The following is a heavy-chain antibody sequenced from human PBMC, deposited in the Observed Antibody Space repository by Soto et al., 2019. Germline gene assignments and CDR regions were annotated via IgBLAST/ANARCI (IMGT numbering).Heavy chain of an antibody. CDR1: GYTFKSYD. CDR3: ARKGYIGNFAMDV. Sequence: ASVKVSCKASGYTFKSYDVMWGRKAPGQGLEWMGWISGHNGKADYAENLQGRVIMTTDTSTATASMDLRGLRSDDTAVYYCARKGYIGNFAMDVWGQGTTGTVSS. J-gene: IGHJ6*02. D-gene: IGHD5-12*01. CDR2: ISGHNGKA. V-gene: IGHV1-18*04.